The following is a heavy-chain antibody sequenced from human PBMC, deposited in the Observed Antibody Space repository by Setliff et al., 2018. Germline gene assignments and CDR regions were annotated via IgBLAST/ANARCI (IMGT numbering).Heavy chain of an antibody. J-gene: IGHJ5*02. CDR2: ISSSSSTI. CDR3: ARDLIRGAPNWFDP. V-gene: IGHV3-48*04. CDR1: AFTFSRYS. Sequence: GGSLRLSCVASAFTFSRYSMNWVRQAPGKGLEWVSYISSSSSTIYYADSVKGRFTISRDNAKSSLYLQMNSLRAEDTAVYYCARDLIRGAPNWFDPWGQGTLVTVSS. D-gene: IGHD3-10*01.